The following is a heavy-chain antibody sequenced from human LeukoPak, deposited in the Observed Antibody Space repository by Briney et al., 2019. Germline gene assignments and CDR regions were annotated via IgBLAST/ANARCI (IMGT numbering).Heavy chain of an antibody. CDR2: IYTSGST. D-gene: IGHD3-22*01. V-gene: IGHV4-4*07. Sequence: SETLSLTCTVSGGSISSYYWSWIRQPAGKGLEWIGRIYTSGSTNYNPSLKSRVTMSVDTSKNQFSLKLSSVTAADTAVYYCARAPNRITMIAVVHDAFDIWGQGTMVTVSS. CDR3: ARAPNRITMIAVVHDAFDI. CDR1: GGSISSYY. J-gene: IGHJ3*02.